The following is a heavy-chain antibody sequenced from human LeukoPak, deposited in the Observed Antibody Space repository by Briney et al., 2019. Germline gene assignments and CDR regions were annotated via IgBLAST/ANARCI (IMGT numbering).Heavy chain of an antibody. D-gene: IGHD2-8*02. V-gene: IGHV3-23*01. J-gene: IGHJ4*02. CDR3: AKDSSVLVAADDY. CDR1: GFTFSSYA. CDR2: ISASGSRT. Sequence: AGGSLRLSCVASGFTFSSYAMGWVRQAPGKRPEWVSSISASGSRTYYADSVKGRFTISRDNSRDTLYLQMNSLRAEDTAVYYCAKDSSVLVAADDYWGQGTLVTVSS.